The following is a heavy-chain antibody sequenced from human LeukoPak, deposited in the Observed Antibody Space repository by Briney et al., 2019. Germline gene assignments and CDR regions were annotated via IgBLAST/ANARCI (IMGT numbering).Heavy chain of an antibody. CDR1: RFTFSSYG. Sequence: GGSLRLSCAASRFTFSSYGMHWVRQAPGKGLEWVAVISYDGSNKYYADSVKGRFTISRDNSKNTLYLQMNSLRAEDTAVHYCAKDKEWELLGSAFDIWGQGTMVTVSS. D-gene: IGHD1-26*01. V-gene: IGHV3-30*18. CDR3: AKDKEWELLGSAFDI. CDR2: ISYDGSNK. J-gene: IGHJ3*02.